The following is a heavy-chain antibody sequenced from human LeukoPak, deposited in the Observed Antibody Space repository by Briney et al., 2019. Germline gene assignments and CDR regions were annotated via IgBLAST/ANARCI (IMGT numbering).Heavy chain of an antibody. Sequence: GGSLRLSCAASGFTFSRYGMHWVRQAPGKGLEWVAVIWYDGSKKNYADSVKGRFTISRDNSKNTLNLQMTSLRAEVTDVYYCARVSEDYSSGWYEEYFQYWGQGTLVIVSS. CDR2: IWYDGSKK. D-gene: IGHD6-19*01. V-gene: IGHV3-33*01. CDR3: ARVSEDYSSGWYEEYFQY. CDR1: GFTFSRYG. J-gene: IGHJ1*01.